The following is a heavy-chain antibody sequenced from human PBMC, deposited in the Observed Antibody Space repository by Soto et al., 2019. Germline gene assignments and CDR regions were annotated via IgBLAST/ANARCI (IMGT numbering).Heavy chain of an antibody. CDR3: AHTKDSSGFLTS. D-gene: IGHD3-22*01. Sequence: EPTVGNPRQTRTLTCSFSGFSLSAYGVRVIWFRQPPGETLEWLALIHWNDDKRYSPYLKSRLTITKDTSKNQVVLTLTNLDPLDTGTYFCAHTKDSSGFLTSWGQGILVTVSS. V-gene: IGHV2-5*01. CDR2: IHWNDDK. CDR1: GFSLSAYGVR. J-gene: IGHJ5*02.